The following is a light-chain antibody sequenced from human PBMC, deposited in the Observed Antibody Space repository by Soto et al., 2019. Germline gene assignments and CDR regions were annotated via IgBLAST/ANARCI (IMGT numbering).Light chain of an antibody. CDR3: AAWDASLSAYV. CDR1: RSSIGSNT. Sequence: QSVLTQPPSASGTPGQRVTISCSGSRSSIGSNTVNWYQHLPGSAPKLLIYSNNHRPSGVPDRFSASKAGASASLAISGLQSEDEGDYYCAAWDASLSAYVFGTGTKVTVL. V-gene: IGLV1-44*01. CDR2: SNN. J-gene: IGLJ1*01.